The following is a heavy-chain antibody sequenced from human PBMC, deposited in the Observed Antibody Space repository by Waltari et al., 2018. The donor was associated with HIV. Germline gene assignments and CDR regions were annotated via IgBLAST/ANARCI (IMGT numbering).Heavy chain of an antibody. CDR2: ISGTTNTK. Sequence: EVQLVESGGGLVQPGGTLRLYCSVSGFSITTTSIYWVRQRPGKGLELLSYISGTTNTKYYAESVKGRFTVSRDNAKNSAFLDMSALRDDDTAIYYCARDKLGDSAPVWGQGTTVAVSS. CDR1: GFSITTTS. D-gene: IGHD1-26*01. V-gene: IGHV3-48*02. J-gene: IGHJ6*02. CDR3: ARDKLGDSAPV.